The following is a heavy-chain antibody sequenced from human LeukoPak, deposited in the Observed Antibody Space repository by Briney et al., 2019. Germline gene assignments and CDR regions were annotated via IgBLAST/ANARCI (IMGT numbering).Heavy chain of an antibody. V-gene: IGHV4-39*01. CDR1: GGSIISSDYY. D-gene: IGHD6-13*01. CDR3: ATPYSSSCTAIRGPDN. J-gene: IGHJ4*02. Sequence: PSETLSLTCTVSGGSIISSDYYWGWIRQPPGKGLEWIGSFYYSGSTNYNPSLKSRVTIYVDTSKNQFSLKVTTVTFSDTAMSFCATPYSSSCTAIRGPDNWGQGTLVTVSS. CDR2: FYYSGST.